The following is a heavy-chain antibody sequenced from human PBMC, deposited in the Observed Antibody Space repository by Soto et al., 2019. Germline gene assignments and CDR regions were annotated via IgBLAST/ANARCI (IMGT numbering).Heavy chain of an antibody. J-gene: IGHJ4*02. CDR1: GFTVSSYH. CDR3: AKDDDIRPEAPC. D-gene: IGHD1-1*01. Sequence: VGSLRLSCAASGFTVSSYHMSWVRQAPGKGLEWVSVLYSAGSADFADSVKGRFTISRDNSKDTLYLQMNSLRLEDTAVYYCAKDDDIRPEAPCWGQGTLVTVSS. CDR2: LYSAGSA. V-gene: IGHV3-53*01.